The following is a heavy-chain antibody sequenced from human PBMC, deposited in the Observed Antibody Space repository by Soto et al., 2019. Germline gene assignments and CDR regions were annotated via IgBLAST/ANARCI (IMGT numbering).Heavy chain of an antibody. D-gene: IGHD6-19*01. J-gene: IGHJ5*02. CDR1: GYTFTGYY. Sequence: GASVKVSCKASGYTFTGYYMHWVRQAPGQGLEWMGWINPNSGGTNYAQKFQGRVTMTRDTSISTAYMELSRLRSDDTAVYYCARLSPELWLVGGLGWFDPWGQGTLVTV. CDR2: INPNSGGT. CDR3: ARLSPELWLVGGLGWFDP. V-gene: IGHV1-2*02.